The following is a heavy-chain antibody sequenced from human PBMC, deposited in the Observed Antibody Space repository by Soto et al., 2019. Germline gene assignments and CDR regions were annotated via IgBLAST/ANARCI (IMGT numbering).Heavy chain of an antibody. V-gene: IGHV1-8*01. D-gene: IGHD1-26*01. CDR3: ARGPVVGAIPYFQH. J-gene: IGHJ1*01. Sequence: QVQLVQSGAEVKKPGASVKVSCKASGYTFTSYDINWVRQATGQGLEWMGWMNPNSGNTGYAQKFQGRVTMAMNTSISTAYMELSSLRSEDTAVYYCARGPVVGAIPYFQHWGQGTLVTVSS. CDR1: GYTFTSYD. CDR2: MNPNSGNT.